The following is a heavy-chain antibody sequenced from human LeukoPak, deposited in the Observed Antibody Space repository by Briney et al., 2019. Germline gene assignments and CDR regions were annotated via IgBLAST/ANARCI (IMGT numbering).Heavy chain of an antibody. V-gene: IGHV4-38-2*02. J-gene: IGHJ5*02. Sequence: PSETLSLTCTVSGYSISSGYYWGWIRQPPGQGLEWIGSIYHSGSTYYNPSLKSRVTISVDTSKNQFSLKLSSVTAADTAVYYCARAADDNWFDPWGQGTLVTVSS. CDR3: ARAADDNWFDP. CDR1: GYSISSGYY. CDR2: IYHSGST.